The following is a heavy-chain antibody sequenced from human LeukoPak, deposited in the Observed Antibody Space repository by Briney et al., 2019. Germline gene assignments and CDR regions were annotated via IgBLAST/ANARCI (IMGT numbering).Heavy chain of an antibody. Sequence: ASVTVSCKASGYTLTGYAMHWVRQAPGQRLEWMGWINAGNGNTKYSQKFQGRVTITRDTSASTAYMELSSLRSEDTAVYYCARTTAMVTILDYWGQGTLVTVSS. D-gene: IGHD5-18*01. CDR3: ARTTAMVTILDY. J-gene: IGHJ4*02. CDR1: GYTLTGYA. V-gene: IGHV1-3*01. CDR2: INAGNGNT.